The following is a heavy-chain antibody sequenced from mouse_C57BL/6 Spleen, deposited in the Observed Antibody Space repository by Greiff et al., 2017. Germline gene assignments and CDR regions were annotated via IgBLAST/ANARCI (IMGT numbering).Heavy chain of an antibody. V-gene: IGHV1-50*01. CDR2: IDPSDSYT. Sequence: QVQLQQPGAELVKPGASVKLSCKASGYTFTSYWMQWVKQRPGQGLEWIGEIDPSDSYTNYNQKFKGKATLTVDTSSSTAYMQLSSLTSEDSAVYYCARRGPTVVFYYCDYWGQGTTLTVSS. D-gene: IGHD1-1*01. CDR3: ARRGPTVVFYYCDY. J-gene: IGHJ2*01. CDR1: GYTFTSYW.